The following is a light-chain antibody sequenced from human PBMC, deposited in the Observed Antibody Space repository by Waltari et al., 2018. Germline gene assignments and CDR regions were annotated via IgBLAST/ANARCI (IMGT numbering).Light chain of an antibody. CDR1: QRLLSSDGNNC. CDR3: MQHLQLPWT. V-gene: IGKV2-28*01. CDR2: LGS. J-gene: IGKJ1*01. Sequence: DIVMTQSPLSLSVTPGEPASISCRSSQRLLSSDGNNCVDWYLQKPGQSPQLLIYLGSNRATGVPDRFSGSASGTDFTLKISRVQSEDVAVYYCMQHLQLPWTFGQGTKVEIK.